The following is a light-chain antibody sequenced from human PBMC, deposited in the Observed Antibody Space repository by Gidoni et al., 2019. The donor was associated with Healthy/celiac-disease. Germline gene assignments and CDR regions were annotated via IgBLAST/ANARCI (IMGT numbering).Light chain of an antibody. CDR1: QSVSSN. J-gene: IGKJ1*01. V-gene: IGKV3-15*01. CDR3: QQYNNWPLRT. Sequence: EIVMTQSPATLSVSPGERATRSCRASQSVSSNLAWYQQKHGQAPRLLIYDASTRATGIPARFSGSGSGTEFTLTISSLQSEDVAVYYCQQYNNWPLRTFGQGTKVEIK. CDR2: DAS.